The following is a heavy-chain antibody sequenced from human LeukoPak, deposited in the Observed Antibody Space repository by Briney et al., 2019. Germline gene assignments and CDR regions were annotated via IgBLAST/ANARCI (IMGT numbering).Heavy chain of an antibody. CDR1: GHSIINTYY. CDR2: IHHSGNRFESGST. J-gene: IGHJ1*01. D-gene: IGHD6-25*01. CDR3: ARNVSSGFFTD. Sequence: TSETLSLTCTVSGHSIINTYYWGWIRQSPGKGLEWIGSIHHSGNRFESGSTHYNPSLRSRVTVPADTSKNQFSLTLRSVTAADTAVYFCARNVSSGFFTDWGRGTLVTVSS. V-gene: IGHV4-28*01.